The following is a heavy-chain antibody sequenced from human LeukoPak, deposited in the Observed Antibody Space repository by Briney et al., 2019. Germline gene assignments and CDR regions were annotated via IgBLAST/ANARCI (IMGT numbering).Heavy chain of an antibody. CDR1: GFTFSSYS. V-gene: IGHV3-21*01. Sequence: TGGSLRLSCAASGFTFSSYSMNWVRQAPGKGLEWVSSISSSSSYIYYADSVKGRFTISRDNAKNSLYLQMNSLRAEDTAVYYCARVGATGYYFDYWGQGTLVTVS. CDR2: ISSSSSYI. J-gene: IGHJ4*02. CDR3: ARVGATGYYFDY. D-gene: IGHD1-26*01.